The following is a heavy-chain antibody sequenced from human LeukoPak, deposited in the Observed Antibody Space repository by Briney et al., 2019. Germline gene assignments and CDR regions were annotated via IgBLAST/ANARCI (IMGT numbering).Heavy chain of an antibody. V-gene: IGHV4-59*08. CDR1: GGSISSYY. Sequence: SETLSLTCTVSGGSISSYYWSWLRQPPGKGLEWIGYIYYSGSTNYNPSLKSRVTISVDTSKNQFSLKLSSVTAADTAVYYCARGGVPLLYYFDYWGQGTLVTVSS. CDR2: IYYSGST. J-gene: IGHJ4*02. CDR3: ARGGVPLLYYFDY. D-gene: IGHD2-2*01.